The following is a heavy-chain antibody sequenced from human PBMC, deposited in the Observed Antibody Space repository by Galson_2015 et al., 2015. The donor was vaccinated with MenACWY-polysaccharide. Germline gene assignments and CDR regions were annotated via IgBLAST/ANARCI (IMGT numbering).Heavy chain of an antibody. CDR2: ISKSGGAI. CDR1: GFSLGAWY. V-gene: IGHV3-11*01. J-gene: IGHJ6*02. Sequence: SLRLSCAASGFSLGAWYVSWIRQAPGKGLEWLSYISKSGGAIYYGDSVKGRFAISGDNAKNSLYLQLNSLEVEDTAIYYCARGHYGLDVWGQGTTVTVSS. CDR3: ARGHYGLDV.